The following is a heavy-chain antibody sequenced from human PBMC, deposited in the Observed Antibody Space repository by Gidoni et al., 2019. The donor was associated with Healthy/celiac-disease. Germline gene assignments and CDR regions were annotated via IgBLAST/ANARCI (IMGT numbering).Heavy chain of an antibody. CDR3: AKDSSAFGVVVALVDY. J-gene: IGHJ4*02. CDR1: GFTFDDYA. CDR2: ISWNSGSI. D-gene: IGHD2-15*01. V-gene: IGHV3-9*01. Sequence: EVQLVESGGGLVQHGRSRRISCAALGFTFDDYAMHWVRPAPGKGLEWGSGISWNSGSIGYAESVKGRFTISIDNAKNSLYLQMNSLRAEDTALYYCAKDSSAFGVVVALVDYWGQGTLVTVSS.